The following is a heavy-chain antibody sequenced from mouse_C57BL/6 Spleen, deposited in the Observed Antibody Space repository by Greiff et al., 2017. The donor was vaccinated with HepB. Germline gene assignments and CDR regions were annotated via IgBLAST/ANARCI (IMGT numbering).Heavy chain of an antibody. D-gene: IGHD1-1*01. Sequence: VQLQQSGTELVKPGASVKLSCKASGYTFTSYWMHWVKQRPGQGLEWIGNINPSNGGTNYTEKFKSKATLTVDKSSSTAYLHLSSLTSEDSAVYYCARRAYYYGSSYYFGYWGQGTTLTVSS. CDR2: INPSNGGT. CDR3: ARRAYYYGSSYYFGY. CDR1: GYTFTSYW. J-gene: IGHJ2*01. V-gene: IGHV1-53*01.